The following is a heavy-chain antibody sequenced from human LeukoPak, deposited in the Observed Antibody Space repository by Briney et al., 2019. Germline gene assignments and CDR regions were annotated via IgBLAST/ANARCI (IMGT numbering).Heavy chain of an antibody. Sequence: SETLSLTCTVYGGSFRGYYWTWIRQPPGKGLQWIGEIHQSGRTNSNPSLKSRVTMSVDTSKNHFSLKLTSVTAADTAVYYCAGFIWGIGFDPWGQGTLVTVSS. CDR3: AGFIWGIGFDP. V-gene: IGHV4-34*01. D-gene: IGHD3-16*01. J-gene: IGHJ5*02. CDR1: GGSFRGYY. CDR2: IHQSGRT.